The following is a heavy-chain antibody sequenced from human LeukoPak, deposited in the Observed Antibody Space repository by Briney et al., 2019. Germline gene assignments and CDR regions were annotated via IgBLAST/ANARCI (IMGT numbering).Heavy chain of an antibody. D-gene: IGHD3-10*01. J-gene: IGHJ4*02. CDR1: GGSISSGDYY. V-gene: IGHV4-30-4*08. CDR2: IYYSGST. CDR3: ARGTMVRGVQLDY. Sequence: SETLSLTCTVSGGSISSGDYYWSWIRQPPGKGLEWIGYIYYSGSTYYNPSLKSRVTISVDTSKNQFSLKLSSVTAADTAVYYCARGTMVRGVQLDYWGQGTLVTVSS.